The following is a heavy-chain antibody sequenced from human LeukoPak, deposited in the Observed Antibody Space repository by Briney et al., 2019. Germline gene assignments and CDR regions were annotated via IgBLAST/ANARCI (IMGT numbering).Heavy chain of an antibody. V-gene: IGHV6-1*01. J-gene: IGHJ6*02. CDR1: GDSVSSNSVA. CDR2: TYYKSKWYN. Sequence: SQTLSLTCAISGDSVSSNSVAWNWIRRSPSRGLEWLGRTYYKSKWYNDYALSVKSRISINPDTSKNQFSLQLNSVTPDDTAVYYCAERYYYYYGMDVWGQGTTVTVSS. CDR3: AERYYYYYGMDV.